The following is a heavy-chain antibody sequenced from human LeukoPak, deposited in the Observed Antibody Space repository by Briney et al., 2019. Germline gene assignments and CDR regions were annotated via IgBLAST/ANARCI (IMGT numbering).Heavy chain of an antibody. D-gene: IGHD3-22*01. CDR2: IRSKAYGGTT. Sequence: PGGSLRLSCTASGFTFGDYAMSWFRQAPGKGLEWVGFIRSKAYGGTTEYAASVKGRFTISRDDSKSIAYLQMNSLKTEDTAVYYCTRPPGYYDSSGYYYVDYWGQGTLVTVSS. J-gene: IGHJ4*02. CDR3: TRPPGYYDSSGYYYVDY. CDR1: GFTFGDYA. V-gene: IGHV3-49*03.